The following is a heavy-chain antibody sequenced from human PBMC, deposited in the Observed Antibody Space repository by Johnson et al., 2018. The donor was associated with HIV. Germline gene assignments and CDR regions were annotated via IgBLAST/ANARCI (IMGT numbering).Heavy chain of an antibody. V-gene: IGHV3-30*02. CDR3: ARGRYAFDI. Sequence: HVQLVESGGGVVQPGGSLTLSCAASGFVFSDYVMHWVRQAPGKGLDWVTFIRYDGSEKYYVDSVKGRFTISRDNAKNSLYLQMNSLRAEDTAVYYCARGRYAFDIWGQGTMVTVSS. CDR1: GFVFSDYV. CDR2: IRYDGSEK. J-gene: IGHJ3*02.